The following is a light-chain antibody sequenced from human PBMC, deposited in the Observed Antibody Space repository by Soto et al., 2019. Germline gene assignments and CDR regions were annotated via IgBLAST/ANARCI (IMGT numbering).Light chain of an antibody. Sequence: QSVLTQPPSVSAAAGQKVTISCSGSSSNIGNNFVSWYQQFPGTAPKLLIYDNVKRPSGIPDRFSGSKSGTSATLSFTGLQTGDEADYYCGTWDNSLSAVVFGGGTKVTVL. V-gene: IGLV1-51*01. CDR1: SSNIGNNF. CDR2: DNV. J-gene: IGLJ2*01. CDR3: GTWDNSLSAVV.